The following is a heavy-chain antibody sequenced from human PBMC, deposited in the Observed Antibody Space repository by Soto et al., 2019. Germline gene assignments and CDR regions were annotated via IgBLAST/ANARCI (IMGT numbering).Heavy chain of an antibody. J-gene: IGHJ6*02. CDR3: AHIPFGGISYLPTRGMDV. CDR2: IYWDVEK. D-gene: IGHD3-16*01. V-gene: IGHV2-5*02. Sequence: QITLKESGPTLVNPTHTLTLTCTFSGFSLSTSGVSVGWIRQPPGKALEWLALIYWDVEKRYSPSLKSRVTITKDTSKNQVVLTMTNMDPVDTATYYCAHIPFGGISYLPTRGMDVWGQGTTVTVSS. CDR1: GFSLSTSGVS.